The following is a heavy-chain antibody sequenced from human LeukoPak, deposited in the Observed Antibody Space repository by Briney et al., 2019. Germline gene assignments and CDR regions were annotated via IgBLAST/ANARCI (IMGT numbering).Heavy chain of an antibody. Sequence: RSGGSLRLSCAASGLTFSSYGMPWVRQAPGKGLEWVAVIWYDGSNKYYADSVKGRFTISRDNSKNTLYLQMNSLRAEDTAVYYCAKDSPNYYDSSGYHPWGQGTLVTVSS. D-gene: IGHD3-22*01. CDR3: AKDSPNYYDSSGYHP. V-gene: IGHV3-33*06. CDR1: GLTFSSYG. J-gene: IGHJ5*02. CDR2: IWYDGSNK.